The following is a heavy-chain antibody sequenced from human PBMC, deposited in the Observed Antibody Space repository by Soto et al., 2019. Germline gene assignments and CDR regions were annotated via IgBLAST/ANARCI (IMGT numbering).Heavy chain of an antibody. CDR2: IYSGGST. CDR3: ARSGMYSSSSPDY. CDR1: GFTVSSNY. Sequence: GGSLRLSCAASGFTVSSNYMSWVRQAPGKGLEWVSVIYSGGSTYYADSVKGRFTISRDNSKNTLYLQMNSLRAEDTAVYYCARSGMYSSSSPDYWGQGTLVTVSS. D-gene: IGHD6-6*01. V-gene: IGHV3-53*01. J-gene: IGHJ4*02.